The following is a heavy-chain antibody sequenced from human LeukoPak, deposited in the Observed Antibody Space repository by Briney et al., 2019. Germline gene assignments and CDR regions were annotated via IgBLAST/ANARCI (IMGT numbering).Heavy chain of an antibody. Sequence: SVKVSCKASGGTFSSYAISWVRQAPGQGLEWMGGFIPIFGTANYAQKFQGRVTITTDESTSTAYMELSSLRSEDTAVYYCARAREYCSSTSCYSGTYNWFDPWGQGTLVTVSS. J-gene: IGHJ5*02. CDR3: ARAREYCSSTSCYSGTYNWFDP. CDR1: GGTFSSYA. CDR2: FIPIFGTA. D-gene: IGHD2-2*01. V-gene: IGHV1-69*05.